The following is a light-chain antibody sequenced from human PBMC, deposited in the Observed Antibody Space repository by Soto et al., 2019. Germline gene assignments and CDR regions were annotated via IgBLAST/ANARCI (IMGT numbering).Light chain of an antibody. Sequence: DIQMTQSPSTLSASVGDRVTITCRASQSISSWLAWYQQKPGKAPKRLIYKASSLESGVPSRFSGSGSGTEFTLTISSLQPADFAPYYCQQYNSYSPTFGQGNKVEIK. CDR2: KAS. V-gene: IGKV1-5*03. CDR1: QSISSW. CDR3: QQYNSYSPT. J-gene: IGKJ1*01.